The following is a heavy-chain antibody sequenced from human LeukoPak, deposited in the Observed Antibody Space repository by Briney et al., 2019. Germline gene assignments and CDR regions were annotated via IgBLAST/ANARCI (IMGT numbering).Heavy chain of an antibody. CDR2: IYTSGST. Sequence: SETLSLTCTVSGGSISSYYWSWIRQPAGKGREWIGGIYTSGSTNYNPSLKSRVTMSVDTSKNQFSLKLSSVTAADTAVYYCARAAWAYYYDSSGYLSPYNWFDPWGQGTLVTVSS. CDR3: ARAAWAYYYDSSGYLSPYNWFDP. CDR1: GGSISSYY. V-gene: IGHV4-4*07. D-gene: IGHD3-22*01. J-gene: IGHJ5*02.